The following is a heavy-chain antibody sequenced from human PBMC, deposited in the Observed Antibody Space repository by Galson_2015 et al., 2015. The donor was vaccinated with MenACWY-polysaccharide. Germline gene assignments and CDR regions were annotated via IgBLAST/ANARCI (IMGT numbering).Heavy chain of an antibody. J-gene: IGHJ4*02. D-gene: IGHD1-1*01. Sequence: SLRLSCAASGFTFRTHDMNWVRQAPGKGLEWVSYIDNSGTSTKYADSVKGRFIMSRDNAKNSLYLQMNSLRPEYTAVYYRARYTPGIDDFDYWGQGTLVTVSS. CDR3: ARYTPGIDDFDY. V-gene: IGHV3-48*03. CDR2: IDNSGTST. CDR1: GFTFRTHD.